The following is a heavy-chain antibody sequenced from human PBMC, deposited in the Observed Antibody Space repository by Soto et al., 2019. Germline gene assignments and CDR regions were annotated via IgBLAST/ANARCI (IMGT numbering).Heavy chain of an antibody. D-gene: IGHD3-22*01. CDR3: AKSKVVIKVFPWFDP. Sequence: GGSLRLSCAASGFTFSSYAMSWVRQAPGKGLEWVSAISGSGGSTYYADSVKGRFTISRDNSKNTLYLQMNSLRAEDTAVYYCAKSKVVIKVFPWFDPWGQGTLVTVPQ. CDR2: ISGSGGST. V-gene: IGHV3-23*01. CDR1: GFTFSSYA. J-gene: IGHJ5*02.